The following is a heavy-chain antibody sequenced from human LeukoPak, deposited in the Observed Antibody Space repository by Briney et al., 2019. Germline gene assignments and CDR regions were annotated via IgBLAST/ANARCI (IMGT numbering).Heavy chain of an antibody. CDR2: ISAYNGNT. CDR3: ARDEDRGDISHGY. V-gene: IGHV1-18*01. D-gene: IGHD5-12*01. CDR1: GYTFINYG. J-gene: IGHJ4*02. Sequence: ASVKVSCKASGYTFINYGITWVRQAPGQGLEWMGWISAYNGNTNYAQKLQGRVTMTTDRSTSTAYMELRSLRSDDTAVYYCARDEDRGDISHGYWGQGTLVTVSS.